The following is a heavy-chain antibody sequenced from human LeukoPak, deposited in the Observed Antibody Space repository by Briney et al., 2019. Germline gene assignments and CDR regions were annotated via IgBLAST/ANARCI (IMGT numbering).Heavy chain of an antibody. V-gene: IGHV1-69*13. CDR1: GGTFSSYA. Sequence: SVKVSCKASGGTFSSYAISWVRQAPGQGLEWMGGIIPIFGTANYAQKFQGRVTITADESTSTAYMELSSLRSEDTAVYYCATDYIVVVPAAKGSWFDPWGQGTLVTVSS. CDR3: ATDYIVVVPAAKGSWFDP. CDR2: IIPIFGTA. D-gene: IGHD2-2*01. J-gene: IGHJ5*02.